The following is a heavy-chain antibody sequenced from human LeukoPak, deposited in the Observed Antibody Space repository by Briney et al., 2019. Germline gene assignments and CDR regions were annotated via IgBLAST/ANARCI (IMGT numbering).Heavy chain of an antibody. Sequence: ASVKVSCKASGYTFTNYYIHWVRQAPGQGLEWMGIINPSGSSTSYAQKFQGRVTITADESTSTAYMELSSLRSEDTAVYYCAREKGTDMITFGGVIVGLGYWGQGTLVTVSS. J-gene: IGHJ4*02. CDR3: AREKGTDMITFGGVIVGLGY. D-gene: IGHD3-16*02. V-gene: IGHV1-46*01. CDR1: GYTFTNYY. CDR2: INPSGSST.